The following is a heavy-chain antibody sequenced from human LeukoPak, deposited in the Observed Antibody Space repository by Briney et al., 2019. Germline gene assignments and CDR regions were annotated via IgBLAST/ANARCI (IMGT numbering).Heavy chain of an antibody. V-gene: IGHV3-7*01. CDR1: GFTFSDYW. J-gene: IGHJ3*02. CDR2: IKQDGSEK. CDR3: ARMRPHDAFDI. Sequence: GGSLRLSCAASGFTFSDYWMSWVRQAPGKGLEWVANIKQDGSEKYYVDSVKGRFTISRDNAKNSLYLQMNSLRAEDTAVYYCARMRPHDAFDIWGQGTMVTVSS.